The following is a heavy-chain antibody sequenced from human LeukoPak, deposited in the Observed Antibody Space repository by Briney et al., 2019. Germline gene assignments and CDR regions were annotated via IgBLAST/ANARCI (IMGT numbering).Heavy chain of an antibody. CDR1: GFTFSSYA. CDR2: ISYDGSNK. Sequence: PGGSLRLSCAASGFTFSSYAMHWVRQAPGKGLEWVAVISYDGSNKYYADSVKGRFTISRDNSKNTLYLQMNSLRAEDTAVYYCAKDYGSSWEYDYWGQGTLVTVSS. J-gene: IGHJ4*02. CDR3: AKDYGSSWEYDY. D-gene: IGHD6-13*01. V-gene: IGHV3-30*07.